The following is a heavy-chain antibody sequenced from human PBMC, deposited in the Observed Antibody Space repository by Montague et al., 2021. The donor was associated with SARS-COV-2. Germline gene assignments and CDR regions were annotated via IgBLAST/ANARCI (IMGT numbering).Heavy chain of an antibody. CDR2: IYYTGST. V-gene: IGHV4-59*01. J-gene: IGHJ5*02. CDR1: GVSISSYY. CDR3: ARGVASSEGNWFDP. D-gene: IGHD6-13*01. Sequence: SETLSLTCTVSGVSISSYYWIWIRQPPGKGLEWIGYIYYTGSTNXNPSLKSRVTISADTSKNQFSLKLSSMTAADTAVYYCARGVASSEGNWFDPWGQGTLVTVSS.